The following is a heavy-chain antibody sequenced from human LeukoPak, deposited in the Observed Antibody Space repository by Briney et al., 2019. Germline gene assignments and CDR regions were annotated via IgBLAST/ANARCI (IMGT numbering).Heavy chain of an antibody. Sequence: GGSLRLSCAASGFTFSSYWMHWVRQAPGKGLVWVSRINTDGSITNYADSVKGRFTISRDNAKNTLYLQMNSLKTEDTAVYYCTTDRGWLQFSNWGQGTLVTVSS. D-gene: IGHD5-24*01. J-gene: IGHJ4*02. CDR2: INTDGSIT. CDR3: TTDRGWLQFSN. CDR1: GFTFSSYW. V-gene: IGHV3-74*01.